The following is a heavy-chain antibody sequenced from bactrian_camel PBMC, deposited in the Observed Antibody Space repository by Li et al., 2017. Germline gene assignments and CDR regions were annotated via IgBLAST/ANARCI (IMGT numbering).Heavy chain of an antibody. J-gene: IGHJ4*01. V-gene: IGHV3S53*01. CDR2: IDSDGTT. CDR3: AADYPVELWSMTLCPPTDEERDFRYWGY. D-gene: IGHD2*01. Sequence: QVQLVESGGGSVQAGGSLRLSCAVSRYTYKRYCMGWFRQAPGKEREGVATIDSDGTTRYADSVKGRFTISQDNANTVYLQMNSLIPDDTAVYYCAADYPVELWSMTLCPPTDEERDFRYWGYWGQGTQVT. CDR1: RYTYKRYC.